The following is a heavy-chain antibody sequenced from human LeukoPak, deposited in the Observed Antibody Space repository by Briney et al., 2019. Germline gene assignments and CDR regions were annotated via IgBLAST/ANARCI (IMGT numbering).Heavy chain of an antibody. V-gene: IGHV3-23*01. CDR2: VSGSGGST. CDR3: ARHATDTPTFDY. J-gene: IGHJ4*02. Sequence: GGSLRLSCAASGFTFSSYAMSWVRQAPGKGLEWVSAVSGSGGSTYYADSVKGRFTISRDNSKNTLYLQMNSLRAEDTAVYYCARHATDTPTFDYWGQGTLVTVSS. D-gene: IGHD4-17*01. CDR1: GFTFSSYA.